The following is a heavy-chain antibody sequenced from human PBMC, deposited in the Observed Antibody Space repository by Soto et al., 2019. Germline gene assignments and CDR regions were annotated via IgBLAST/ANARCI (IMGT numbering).Heavy chain of an antibody. CDR3: ARIYRDYDNYFDY. Sequence: SETLSLTCTVSGGSISSYYWSWIRQPPGKGLEWIGYIYYSGSTNYNPSLKSRVTISVDTAKNQFSLKLSSVTAAGTAVYSCARIYRDYDNYFDYWGQGALVTVSS. J-gene: IGHJ4*02. CDR1: GGSISSYY. V-gene: IGHV4-59*01. CDR2: IYYSGST. D-gene: IGHD4-17*01.